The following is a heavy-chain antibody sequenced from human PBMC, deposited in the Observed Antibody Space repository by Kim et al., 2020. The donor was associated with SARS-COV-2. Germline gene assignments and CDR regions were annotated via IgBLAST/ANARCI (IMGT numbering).Heavy chain of an antibody. V-gene: IGHV3-48*02. D-gene: IGHD3-22*01. CDR3: ARDHDSSGYYYGVADY. CDR1: GFTFSSYS. J-gene: IGHJ4*02. Sequence: GGSLRLSCAASGFTFSSYSMNWVRQAPGKGLEWVSYISSSSSTIYYADSVKGRFTISRDNAKNSLYLQMNSLRDEDTAVYYCARDHDSSGYYYGVADYWGQGTLVTVSS. CDR2: ISSSSSTI.